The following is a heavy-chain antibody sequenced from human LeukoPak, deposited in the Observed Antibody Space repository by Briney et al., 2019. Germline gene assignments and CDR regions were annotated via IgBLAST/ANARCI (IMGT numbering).Heavy chain of an antibody. J-gene: IGHJ4*02. V-gene: IGHV4-4*07. CDR1: GGSISSYY. CDR2: IYTSGST. CDR3: ARAQHSGSCFDY. Sequence: SETLSPTCTVSGGSISSYYWSWVRHPAGKGLEWIGRIYTSGSTNYNPSLKSRVTMSVDTSKNQFSLKLSSVTAADTAVYYCARAQHSGSCFDYWGQGALVTVSS. D-gene: IGHD1-26*01.